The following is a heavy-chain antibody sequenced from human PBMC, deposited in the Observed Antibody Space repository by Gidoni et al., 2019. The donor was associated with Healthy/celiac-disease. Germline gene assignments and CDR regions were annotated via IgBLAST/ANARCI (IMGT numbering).Heavy chain of an antibody. CDR1: GFSLSTSGMR. J-gene: IGHJ3*02. D-gene: IGHD1-26*01. V-gene: IGHV2-70*04. CDR3: ARSIVGAIGAFDI. Sequence: QVTLKESGPALVKHTQTLTLTCTFSGFSLSTSGMRVSWIRQPPGKALEWLARIDWDDDKFYSTSLKTRLTISNDTSKNQVVLTMTNMDPVDTATYYCARSIVGAIGAFDIWGQGTMVTVSS. CDR2: IDWDDDK.